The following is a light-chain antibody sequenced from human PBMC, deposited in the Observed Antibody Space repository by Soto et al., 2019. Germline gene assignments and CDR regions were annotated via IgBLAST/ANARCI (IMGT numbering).Light chain of an antibody. Sequence: DIQMTQSPSSLSASVGDRVSIACRASQGISNYLAWYQQKPGKVPKLLIYAASTLQSGVPSRFSGSGSGTDFTLTISSLQSEDFATYYCKQYYTWPPRLTFGQGTRLEIK. CDR1: QGISNY. V-gene: IGKV1-27*01. CDR3: KQYYTWPPRLT. J-gene: IGKJ5*01. CDR2: AAS.